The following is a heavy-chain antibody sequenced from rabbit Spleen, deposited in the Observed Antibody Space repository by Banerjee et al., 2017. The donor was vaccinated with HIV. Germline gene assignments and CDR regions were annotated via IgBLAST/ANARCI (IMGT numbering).Heavy chain of an antibody. CDR2: INTYTGKP. J-gene: IGHJ4*01. CDR3: ARDLASVVGWNFNL. V-gene: IGHV1S45*01. Sequence: QEQLVESGGGLVKPEGSLTLACKASGFSFSDRDVMCWVRQAPGKGLQWIACINTYTGKPVYATWAKGRFTISRTSSTTVTLQMTSLTAADTATYFCARDLASVVGWNFNLWGQGTLVTVS. CDR1: GFSFSDRDV. D-gene: IGHD3-1*01.